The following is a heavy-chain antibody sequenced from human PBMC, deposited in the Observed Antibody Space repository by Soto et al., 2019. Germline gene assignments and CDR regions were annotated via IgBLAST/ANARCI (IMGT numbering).Heavy chain of an antibody. V-gene: IGHV4-4*02. D-gene: IGHD4-17*01. CDR3: ARDMGYGGNGLDY. CDR2: IYQSGSP. CDR1: GGSISSSNW. J-gene: IGHJ4*02. Sequence: PSETLSLTCAVSGGSISSSNWWSWVRQPPGKGLEWIGEIYQSGSPNYNPFLKSRVIISVDKSKNQFSLKLNSVTAADTAVYYCARDMGYGGNGLDYWGQGSLVTVSS.